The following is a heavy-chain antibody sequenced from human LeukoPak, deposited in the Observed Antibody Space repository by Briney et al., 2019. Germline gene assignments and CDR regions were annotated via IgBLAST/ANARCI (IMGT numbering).Heavy chain of an antibody. Sequence: SETLSLTCTVSGGSISSGGYYWSWIRQHPGKGLEWIGYIYYSGSTYYNPSLKSRVTISVDTSKNQFSLKLSSVTAADTAVYYCASIVGVTNWFDPWGQGTLVTVSS. V-gene: IGHV4-31*03. J-gene: IGHJ5*02. CDR1: GGSISSGGYY. CDR2: IYYSGST. CDR3: ASIVGVTNWFDP. D-gene: IGHD1-26*01.